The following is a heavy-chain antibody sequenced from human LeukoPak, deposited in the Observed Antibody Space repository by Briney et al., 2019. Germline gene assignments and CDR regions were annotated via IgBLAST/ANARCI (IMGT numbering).Heavy chain of an antibody. CDR3: ARGGGSRDIVVVPVAIWFDP. D-gene: IGHD2-2*02. CDR1: GYTFTSYG. J-gene: IGHJ5*02. Sequence: ASVKVSCKASGYTFTSYGISWVRQAPGQGLEWMGWISAYNGNTNYAQKLQGRVTMTTDTSTSTAYMELRSLRSDDTAVYYCARGGGSRDIVVVPVAIWFDPWGQGTLVTVSS. V-gene: IGHV1-18*01. CDR2: ISAYNGNT.